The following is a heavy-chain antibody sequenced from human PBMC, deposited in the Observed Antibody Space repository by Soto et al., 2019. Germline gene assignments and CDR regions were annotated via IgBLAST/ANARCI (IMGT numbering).Heavy chain of an antibody. J-gene: IGHJ4*01. CDR1: GYTFSNYD. Sequence: QVQLVQSGAELKKPGASVKVSCKASGYTFSNYDMNWVRQATGQGPEWIGWVNPNNGDTGYAQKFQGRGTLTTDISTTTAYMELTSLRSEDTAIYYCAKVSRKGSAIDFDYWGHGTLITVSS. D-gene: IGHD3-10*01. V-gene: IGHV1-8*01. CDR3: AKVSRKGSAIDFDY. CDR2: VNPNNGDT.